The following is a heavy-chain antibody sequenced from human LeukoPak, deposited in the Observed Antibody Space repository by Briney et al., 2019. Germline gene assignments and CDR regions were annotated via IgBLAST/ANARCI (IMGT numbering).Heavy chain of an antibody. CDR2: LKSKTDGGTT. CDR3: TTDPWVLPKDY. Sequence: GGSLRLSCAASGFTFSNAWMSWVRQAPGKGLEWVGRLKSKTDGGTTDYAAPVKGRFTILRDDSKNTLYLQMNSLKTEDTAVYYCTTDPWVLPKDYWGQGSLVTVSS. J-gene: IGHJ4*02. D-gene: IGHD1-26*01. CDR1: GFTFSNAW. V-gene: IGHV3-15*01.